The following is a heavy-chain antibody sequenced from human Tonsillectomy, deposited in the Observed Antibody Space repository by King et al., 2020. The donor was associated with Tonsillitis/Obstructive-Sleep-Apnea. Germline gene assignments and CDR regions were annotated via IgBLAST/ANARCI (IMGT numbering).Heavy chain of an antibody. CDR3: AIDSMSHYYDSSGYYTFYY. V-gene: IGHV1-18*01. CDR2: ISPYNGHT. D-gene: IGHD3-22*01. Sequence: VQLVQSGAEVKKPGASVKVSCKASGYTFPKYGISWVRQAPGQGLEWMGWISPYNGHTNYEQKLQARVTMTTDTSTSTAYMELRSLRYDDTAVYYCAIDSMSHYYDSSGYYTFYYWGQGTLVTVSS. CDR1: GYTFPKYG. J-gene: IGHJ4*02.